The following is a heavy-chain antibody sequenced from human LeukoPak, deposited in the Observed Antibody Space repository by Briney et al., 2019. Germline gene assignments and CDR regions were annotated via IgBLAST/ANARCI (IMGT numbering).Heavy chain of an antibody. CDR2: ISGSGGTT. Sequence: GGSLRLSCVVSGFTFSSNGMSWVRHAPGKGLECVTDISGSGGTTAYADSVKGRFTISRDNSKNTLYLQMNSLRAEDTAVYYCARAPPCSGGSCYSGYFDCWGQGTLVTVSS. CDR1: GFTFSSNG. J-gene: IGHJ4*02. CDR3: ARAPPCSGGSCYSGYFDC. D-gene: IGHD2-15*01. V-gene: IGHV3-23*01.